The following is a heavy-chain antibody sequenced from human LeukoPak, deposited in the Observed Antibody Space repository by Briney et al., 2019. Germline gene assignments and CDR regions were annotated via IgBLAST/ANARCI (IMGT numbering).Heavy chain of an antibody. CDR2: ISGSGDNT. CDR1: GFTFSSYA. D-gene: IGHD7-27*01. V-gene: IGHV3-23*01. Sequence: GGSLRLSCAASGFTFSSYAMSWVRQAPGKGLEWVSGISGSGDNTYYADSVKGRFTISRDNSKNTLYLQMNSLRAEDTAVYYCARGLTGGDPVWGQGTLVTVSS. CDR3: ARGLTGGDPV. J-gene: IGHJ4*02.